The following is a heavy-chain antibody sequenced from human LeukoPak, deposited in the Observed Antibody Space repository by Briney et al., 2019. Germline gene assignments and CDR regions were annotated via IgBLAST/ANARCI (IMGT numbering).Heavy chain of an antibody. CDR1: GYTFSNYG. CDR3: ARLLDYFDY. Sequence: GASVKVSCKASGYTFSNYGISWVRQAPGQGLEWVGWISAHTGKTNYAQKVQGRVTMTTDTSTSTAYMDLRSLRPDDTAVYYCARLLDYFDYWGQGTLVTVSS. CDR2: ISAHTGKT. V-gene: IGHV1-18*01. J-gene: IGHJ4*02.